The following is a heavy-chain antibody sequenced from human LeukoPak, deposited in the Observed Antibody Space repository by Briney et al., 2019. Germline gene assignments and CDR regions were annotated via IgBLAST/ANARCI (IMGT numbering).Heavy chain of an antibody. D-gene: IGHD6-13*01. CDR2: IYYTGST. CDR1: GGSISSGSYY. CDR3: ARVAAAGSNWYFDL. V-gene: IGHV4-61*01. J-gene: IGHJ2*01. Sequence: SETLSLTCTVSGGSISSGSYYWSWIRQPPGKGLEGMGYIYYTGSTNYNPSLKSRVTISVDTSKNQFSLNLSSVTAADTAVYYCARVAAAGSNWYFDLWGRGTLVTVSS.